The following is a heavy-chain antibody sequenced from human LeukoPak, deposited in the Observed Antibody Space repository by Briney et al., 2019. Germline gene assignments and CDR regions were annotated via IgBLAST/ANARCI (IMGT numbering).Heavy chain of an antibody. CDR1: GYTFPGFQ. CDR2: INPNGGNT. V-gene: IGHV1-46*01. D-gene: IGHD2-21*02. Sequence: ASVKVSCKASGYTFPGFQIHWVRQAPGQGLEWMGIINPNGGNTAYAQKFQGRVTMTRDTSTSTVYMELSSLRSGDTAVYYCARDNVVTANVFGYWGQGTLVTVSS. CDR3: ARDNVVTANVFGY. J-gene: IGHJ4*02.